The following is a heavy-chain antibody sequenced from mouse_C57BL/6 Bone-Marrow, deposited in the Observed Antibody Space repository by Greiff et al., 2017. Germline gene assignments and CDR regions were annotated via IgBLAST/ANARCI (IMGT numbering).Heavy chain of an antibody. D-gene: IGHD2-1*01. V-gene: IGHV1-42*01. CDR2: INPSTGGT. CDR1: GYSFTGYY. CDR3: ASYLLWYPHWYFDV. Sequence: EVKLVESGPELVKPGASVKISCKASGYSFTGYYMNWVKQSPEKSLEWIGEINPSTGGTTYNQKFKAKATLTVDKSSSTAYMQLKSLTSEDSAFYYCASYLLWYPHWYFDVWGTGTTVTVSS. J-gene: IGHJ1*03.